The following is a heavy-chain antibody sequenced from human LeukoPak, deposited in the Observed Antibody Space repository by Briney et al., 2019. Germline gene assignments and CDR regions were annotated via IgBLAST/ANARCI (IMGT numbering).Heavy chain of an antibody. D-gene: IGHD2-21*02. Sequence: GGSLRLSCAASGFTFSSYWMSWVRQAPGKGLEWVANIKQDGSEKYYVDSVKGRFTISRDNAKNSLYLQMNSLRAEDTAVYYCARDSAYCGGDCYYAFDIWGQGTMVTVSS. CDR2: IKQDGSEK. CDR1: GFTFSSYW. CDR3: ARDSAYCGGDCYYAFDI. J-gene: IGHJ3*02. V-gene: IGHV3-7*01.